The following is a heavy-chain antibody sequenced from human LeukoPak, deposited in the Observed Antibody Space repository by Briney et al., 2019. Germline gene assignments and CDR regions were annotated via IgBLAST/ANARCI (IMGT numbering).Heavy chain of an antibody. Sequence: GGSLRLSCVASGFTFTSYSIHWVRQPPGKGLEWLGVISHDDSDKYYADSVKGRFTISRDNSKDTVYLQMNSLGPEDTATYYCATLYIEILSTSEWFDPWGQGTLVTVSS. CDR2: ISHDDSDK. CDR1: GFTFTSYS. J-gene: IGHJ5*02. D-gene: IGHD3-16*01. CDR3: ATLYIEILSTSEWFDP. V-gene: IGHV3-30-3*01.